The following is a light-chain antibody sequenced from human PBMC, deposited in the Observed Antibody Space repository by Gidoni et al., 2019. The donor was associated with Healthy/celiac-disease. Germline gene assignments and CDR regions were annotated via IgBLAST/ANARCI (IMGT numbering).Light chain of an antibody. J-gene: IGKJ3*01. CDR3: QQSYSTPFT. CDR1: QSISSY. Sequence: DPVSITCRASQSISSYLNWYQQKPGKATKLLIYAASSLQSGVPSRFSGSGSGTDFTLTISSLQPEDFATYYCQQSYSTPFTFGPGTKVDIK. CDR2: AAS. V-gene: IGKV1-39*01.